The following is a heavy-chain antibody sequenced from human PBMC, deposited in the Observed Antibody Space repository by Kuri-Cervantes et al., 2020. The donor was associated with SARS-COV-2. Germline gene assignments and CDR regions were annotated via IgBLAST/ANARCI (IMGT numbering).Heavy chain of an antibody. D-gene: IGHD2-21*02. J-gene: IGHJ4*02. CDR1: GGSVSSGSYY. CDR3: ARGRSVTATIASFFDY. Sequence: GSLRLSCTVSGGSVSSGSYYWSWIRQPPGKGLEWIGYIYYSGSTYYNPSLKSRVTISVDTSKNQFSLKLSSVTAADTAVYYCARGRSVTATIASFFDYWGQGTLVTVSS. V-gene: IGHV4-61*01. CDR2: IYYSGST.